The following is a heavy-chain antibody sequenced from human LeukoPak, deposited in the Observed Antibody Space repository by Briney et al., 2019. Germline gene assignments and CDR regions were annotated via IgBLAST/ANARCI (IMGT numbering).Heavy chain of an antibody. CDR1: GFTFSSYG. Sequence: GSLRLSCAASGFTFSSYGMHWVRQAPGKGLEWVAVISYDGSNKYYADSVKGRFTISRDNSKNTLYLQMNSLRAEDTAVYYCAKDGLRFLEWLPNWFDPWGQGTLVTVSS. V-gene: IGHV3-30*18. D-gene: IGHD3-3*01. CDR2: ISYDGSNK. CDR3: AKDGLRFLEWLPNWFDP. J-gene: IGHJ5*02.